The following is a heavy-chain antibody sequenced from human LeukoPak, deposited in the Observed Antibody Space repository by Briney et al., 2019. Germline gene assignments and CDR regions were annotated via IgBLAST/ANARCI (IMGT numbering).Heavy chain of an antibody. Sequence: GASVKVSCKTSGYTVTTYGITWVRQAPGQGPEWLGGIIPSFDKPYYGQKFQGRLTITADKSTSTVYMELSSLTSEDTAVYYCARAPWVVGLTLIMNYMDLWGNGTTVTVAS. D-gene: IGHD1-26*01. V-gene: IGHV1-69*06. CDR1: GYTVTTYG. J-gene: IGHJ6*03. CDR3: ARAPWVVGLTLIMNYMDL. CDR2: IIPSFDKP.